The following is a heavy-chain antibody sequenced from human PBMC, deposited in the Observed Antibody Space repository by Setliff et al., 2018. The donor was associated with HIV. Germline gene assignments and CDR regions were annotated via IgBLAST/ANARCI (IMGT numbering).Heavy chain of an antibody. CDR2: ISGYNGDT. CDR3: ARTLVGPTGGYYFDY. V-gene: IGHV1-18*01. CDR1: GYIFSSYG. D-gene: IGHD1-26*01. J-gene: IGHJ4*02. Sequence: ASVKVSCKASGYIFSSYGISWVRQAPGQGLQWMGWISGYNGDTNYAQELQGRVTMTTDTSTSTAYMELRSLRSDDTAVYYCARTLVGPTGGYYFDYWGQGTLVTVSS.